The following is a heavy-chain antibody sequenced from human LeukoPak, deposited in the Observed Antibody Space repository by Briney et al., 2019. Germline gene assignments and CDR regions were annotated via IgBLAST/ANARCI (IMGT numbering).Heavy chain of an antibody. V-gene: IGHV3-33*01. Sequence: GGSLRLSCAASGFTFSSYGMHWVRQAPGKGLEWVAVIWYDGSNKYYADSVKGRFTISRDNSKNTLYLQMNSLRAEDTAVYYCARGFLYCSSTSCSNWFGPWGQGTLVTVSS. CDR1: GFTFSSYG. CDR3: ARGFLYCSSTSCSNWFGP. CDR2: IWYDGSNK. J-gene: IGHJ5*02. D-gene: IGHD2-2*01.